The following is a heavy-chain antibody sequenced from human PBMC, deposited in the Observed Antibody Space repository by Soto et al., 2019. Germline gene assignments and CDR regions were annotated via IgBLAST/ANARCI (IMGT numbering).Heavy chain of an antibody. D-gene: IGHD3-10*01. CDR3: ARASGESYPGSRVFVS. V-gene: IGHV3-23*01. CDR2: VTNTGGDK. J-gene: IGHJ4*02. CDR1: GFTFSNNA. Sequence: PGGSLRLSCAASGFTFSNNAMSWVRQAPGKGLELVSIVTNTGGDKLYADSVKGRFIISRDNSKNTLYLQMNSLRAEDSAIYYCARASGESYPGSRVFVSWGQGTRVTVSS.